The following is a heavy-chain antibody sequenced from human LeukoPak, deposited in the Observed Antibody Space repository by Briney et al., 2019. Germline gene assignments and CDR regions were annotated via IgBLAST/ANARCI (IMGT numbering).Heavy chain of an antibody. V-gene: IGHV3-33*01. CDR2: ICYDGSNK. CDR1: GFTFSSYG. D-gene: IGHD3-3*01. Sequence: GGSLRLSCAASGFTFSSYGMHWVRQAPGKGLEWVAVICYDGSNKYYADSVKGRFTISRDNSNNTLYLQMNSLRAEDTAVYYCARGYYDFWSGYYSYYYYGMDVWGQGTTVTVSS. J-gene: IGHJ6*02. CDR3: ARGYYDFWSGYYSYYYYGMDV.